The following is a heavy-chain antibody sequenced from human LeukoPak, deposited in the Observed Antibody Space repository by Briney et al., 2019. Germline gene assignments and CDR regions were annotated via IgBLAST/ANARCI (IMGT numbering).Heavy chain of an antibody. CDR2: IYYSGIT. D-gene: IGHD3-3*01. Sequence: SETLSLTCAVSGDSISTTNYYWGWIRQPPGKGLEWIGVIYYSGITHYNPSLKSRVTILVDTSKNQFSLKLSSVTDADTAVYYCARVRRSLNWFDSWGQGTLVTVSS. CDR3: ARVRRSLNWFDS. J-gene: IGHJ5*01. CDR1: GDSISTTNYY. V-gene: IGHV4-39*01.